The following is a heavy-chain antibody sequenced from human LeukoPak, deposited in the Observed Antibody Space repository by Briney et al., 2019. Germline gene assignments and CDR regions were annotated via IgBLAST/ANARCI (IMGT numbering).Heavy chain of an antibody. CDR1: GGSFSGYY. D-gene: IGHD6-13*01. CDR2: INHSGST. Sequence: SETLSLTCAVYGGSFSGYYWSWLRQPPGKGLEWIGEINHSGSTNYNPSLKSRVTISVDTSKNQFSLKLSSVTAADTAVYYCARVGRAAGARYNWFDPWGQGTLVTVSS. CDR3: ARVGRAAGARYNWFDP. V-gene: IGHV4-34*01. J-gene: IGHJ5*02.